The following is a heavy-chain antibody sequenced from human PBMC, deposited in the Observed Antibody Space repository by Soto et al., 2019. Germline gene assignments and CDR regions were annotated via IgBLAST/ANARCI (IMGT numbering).Heavy chain of an antibody. Sequence: VASEKVSCKASGGTFSSYAISWVRQAPGQGLEWMGGIIPIFGTANYAQKFQGRVTITADESTSTAYMELSSLRSEDTAVYCCAYVGGSGIGDWGQGTLVTVSA. J-gene: IGHJ4*02. CDR3: AYVGGSGIGD. V-gene: IGHV1-69*13. CDR2: IIPIFGTA. D-gene: IGHD3-10*01. CDR1: GGTFSSYA.